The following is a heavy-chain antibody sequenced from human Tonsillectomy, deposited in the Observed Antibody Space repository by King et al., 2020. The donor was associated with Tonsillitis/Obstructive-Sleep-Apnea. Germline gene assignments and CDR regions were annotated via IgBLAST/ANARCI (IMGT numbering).Heavy chain of an antibody. CDR1: STSISSGGYY. J-gene: IGHJ6*03. V-gene: IGHV4-31*03. Sequence: QLQESGPGLVKPSQTLSLTCTVSSTSISSGGYYWSWLRQHPGKGLEWIGYIFHSAGTLCNPSLESRVSISIDTSKNLFSLKLNSVTAADTAVYYCARVIASRPTVYYMDVWGKGTTVTVSS. CDR2: IFHSAGT. CDR3: ARVIASRPTVYYMDV. D-gene: IGHD6-6*01.